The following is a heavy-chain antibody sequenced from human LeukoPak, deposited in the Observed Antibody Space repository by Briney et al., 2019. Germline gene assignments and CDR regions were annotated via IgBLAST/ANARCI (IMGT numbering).Heavy chain of an antibody. Sequence: PSGSLSLTCAVSGGSISSSNWWSWVRQPPGKGLEWTGEIYHSVRTTYYPSLKSRVTISVDKSKNQSSLKLSSVTAADTAVYYCARGQIVVAEGAFDIWGQGTMVTV. CDR1: GGSISSSNW. CDR2: IYHSVRT. D-gene: IGHD2-21*01. J-gene: IGHJ3*02. V-gene: IGHV4-4*02. CDR3: ARGQIVVAEGAFDI.